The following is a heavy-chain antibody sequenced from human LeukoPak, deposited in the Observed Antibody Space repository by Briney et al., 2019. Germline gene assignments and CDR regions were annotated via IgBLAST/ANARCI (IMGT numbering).Heavy chain of an antibody. V-gene: IGHV3-11*04. D-gene: IGHD6-13*01. CDR1: GFTFSDYY. Sequence: GGSLRLSCAASGFTFSDYYMSWNRQAPGKGLEWVSYISSSGSTIYYADSVKGRFTISRDNAKNSLYLQMNSLRAEDTAVYYCARDAGYSSSWFPYYYYMDVWGKGTTVTVSS. J-gene: IGHJ6*03. CDR2: ISSSGSTI. CDR3: ARDAGYSSSWFPYYYYMDV.